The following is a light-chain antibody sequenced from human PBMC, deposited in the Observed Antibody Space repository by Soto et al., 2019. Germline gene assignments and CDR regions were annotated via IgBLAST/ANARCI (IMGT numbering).Light chain of an antibody. V-gene: IGLV2-14*01. CDR3: SSFTSAYTFV. CDR2: EVS. CDR1: SSDVGGYNY. J-gene: IGLJ1*01. Sequence: QSVLAQPSSVSGSPGQSIAISCTGTSSDVGGYNYVSWYQQHPGKASKLLISEVSIRPSGVSDRFSGSKSGNTVCLTISGLQTEDEADYYCSSFTSAYTFVFGSGPKVTVL.